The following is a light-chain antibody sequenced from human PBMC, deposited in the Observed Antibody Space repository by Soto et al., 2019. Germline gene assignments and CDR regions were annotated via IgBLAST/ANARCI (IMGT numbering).Light chain of an antibody. CDR3: SSYTSSSTFV. V-gene: IGLV2-14*01. J-gene: IGLJ1*01. Sequence: QSVLTQSASVSGPPGQSITISCTETSSDVGGHDYVSWYQQHPGKAPTLMIYHVTNRPSGVSSRFSGSKSGNTAFLIISGLQAEDEADYYCSSYTSSSTFVFGTGTKVTVL. CDR2: HVT. CDR1: SSDVGGHDY.